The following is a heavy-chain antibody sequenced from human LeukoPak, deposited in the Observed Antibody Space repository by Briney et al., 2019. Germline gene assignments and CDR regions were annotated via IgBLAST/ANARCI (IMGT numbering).Heavy chain of an antibody. V-gene: IGHV1-18*01. CDR2: ISAYNGNT. CDR1: GYTFTSYG. J-gene: IGHJ5*02. Sequence: ASVKVSCKASGYTFTSYGISWVRQAPGQGLEWMGWISAYNGNTNYAQKLQGRVTMTTDTSTSTAYMELRSLRSDDTAVYYCVRRKATVTPYNWFDPWGQGTLVTVSS. CDR3: VRRKATVTPYNWFDP. D-gene: IGHD4-11*01.